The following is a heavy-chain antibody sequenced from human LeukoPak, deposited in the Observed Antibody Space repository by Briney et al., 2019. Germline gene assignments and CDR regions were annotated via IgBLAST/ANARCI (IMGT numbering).Heavy chain of an antibody. CDR3: ARRHCSKTTCSDY. V-gene: IGHV4-34*01. CDR2: ISHSGNT. Sequence: PSETLSLTCAVLGESFSVYYWTWIRQTPGKGLEWIGEISHSGNTNYNPSLKSRVTISGDTAKNQFSLMLSSVTAADTAVYYCARRHCSKTTCSDYWGQGTLVTVSS. CDR1: GESFSVYY. J-gene: IGHJ4*02. D-gene: IGHD2-2*01.